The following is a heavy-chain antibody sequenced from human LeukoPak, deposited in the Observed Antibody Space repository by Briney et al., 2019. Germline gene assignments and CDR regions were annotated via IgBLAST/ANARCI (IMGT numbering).Heavy chain of an antibody. V-gene: IGHV4-4*08. CDR1: GGSISSYY. Sequence: PSETMSFTGAVDGGSISSYYWGWLRPPPGEGLGWIRYNYISATTNYNPPLKSPVTIAINTSKTQLSLKLRSVTAADSAVYYRAGPAPSGSTFDYWGQGTLVTVSS. CDR3: AGPAPSGSTFDY. CDR2: NYISATT. D-gene: IGHD1-26*01. J-gene: IGHJ4*02.